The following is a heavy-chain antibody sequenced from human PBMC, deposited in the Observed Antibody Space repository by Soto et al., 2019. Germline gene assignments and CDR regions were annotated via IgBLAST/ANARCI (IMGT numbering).Heavy chain of an antibody. Sequence: ESGPTLVNPTQTLRLTYTFSGFSLSPSVISLRKIRQPPGNALDWLALIDWGDEKYYSTSLKTRLTISKDNSKTQVVLTMTNMDAVDTATYYCARIRNTRGSGWCYFDYWGQGTLVTVSS. J-gene: IGHJ4*02. CDR1: GFSLSPSVIS. CDR3: ARIRNTRGSGWCYFDY. D-gene: IGHD6-19*01. V-gene: IGHV2-70*01. CDR2: IDWGDEK.